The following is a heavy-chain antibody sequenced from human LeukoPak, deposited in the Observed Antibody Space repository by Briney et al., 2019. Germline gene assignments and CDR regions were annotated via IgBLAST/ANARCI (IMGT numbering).Heavy chain of an antibody. Sequence: PGGSLRLSCAASGFTFTNYWMSWVRQAPGKGLEWVAFIQYDGSNKYYGNSVKGRFTISRDTSKNTLYLQMNSLRAEDTAVYYCAKEHGSGSYFDYWGQGTLVTVSS. CDR3: AKEHGSGSYFDY. D-gene: IGHD3-10*01. J-gene: IGHJ4*02. CDR2: IQYDGSNK. CDR1: GFTFTNYW. V-gene: IGHV3-30*02.